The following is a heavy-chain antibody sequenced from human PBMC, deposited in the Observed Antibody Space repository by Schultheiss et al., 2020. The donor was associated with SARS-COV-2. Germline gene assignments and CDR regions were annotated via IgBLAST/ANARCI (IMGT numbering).Heavy chain of an antibody. V-gene: IGHV1-18*01. CDR1: GYTFTSYG. CDR3: AKGDTLAAAGTLTYYYGMDV. D-gene: IGHD6-13*01. J-gene: IGHJ6*02. Sequence: ASVKVSCKASGYTFTSYGISWVRQAPGQGLEWMGWISAYNGNTNYAQKLQGRVTMTTETSTSTAYMELRSLRSDDTAVYYCAKGDTLAAAGTLTYYYGMDVWGQGTTVTVSS. CDR2: ISAYNGNT.